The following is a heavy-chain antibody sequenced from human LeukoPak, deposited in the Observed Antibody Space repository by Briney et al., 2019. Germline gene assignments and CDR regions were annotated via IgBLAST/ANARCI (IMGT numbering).Heavy chain of an antibody. Sequence: ASVKVSCKASGYTFTSYGISWVRQAPGQGLEWMGIINPRGGSTSYAQKFQGRVTMTRDTSTSTVYMELSSLRSEDTAVYYCARDRDYGDYIYDYWGQGTLVTVSS. CDR3: ARDRDYGDYIYDY. CDR2: INPRGGST. D-gene: IGHD4-17*01. CDR1: GYTFTSYG. V-gene: IGHV1-46*01. J-gene: IGHJ4*02.